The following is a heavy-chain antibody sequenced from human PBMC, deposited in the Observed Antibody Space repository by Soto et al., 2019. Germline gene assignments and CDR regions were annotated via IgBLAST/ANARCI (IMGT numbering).Heavy chain of an antibody. J-gene: IGHJ6*03. D-gene: IGHD6-13*01. V-gene: IGHV1-8*01. Sequence: ASVKVSCKASGYTFTSYDINWVRQATGQGLEWMGWMNSNSGNTGYAQKFQDRVTMTRNTSISTAYMELSSLRSEDTAVYYCASGSSWALIYYYYYYMDVWGKGTTVTVSS. CDR2: MNSNSGNT. CDR1: GYTFTSYD. CDR3: ASGSSWALIYYYYYYMDV.